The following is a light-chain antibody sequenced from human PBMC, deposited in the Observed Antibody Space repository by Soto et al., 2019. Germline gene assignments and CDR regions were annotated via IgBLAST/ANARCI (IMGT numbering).Light chain of an antibody. Sequence: EIVMTQSPATLSVSPGDRATLSCRASESVNSKLAWYQRKPGQAPRLLIYGASTRTTGTPARFSGSGSGTEFSLIISSLQSEDFAIYYCQKYRGRVTLGGGTKVDIK. CDR1: ESVNSK. J-gene: IGKJ4*02. CDR3: QKYRGRVT. V-gene: IGKV3-15*01. CDR2: GAS.